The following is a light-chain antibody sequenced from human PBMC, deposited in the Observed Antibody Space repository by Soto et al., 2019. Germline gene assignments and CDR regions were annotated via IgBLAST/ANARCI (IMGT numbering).Light chain of an antibody. J-gene: IGLJ2*01. Sequence: SYELTQPPSVSVSPGQTARITCSGDALPKQYVYWYQQKPGRAPVSVIYKDTERPSGIPERFSGSGSGTTVTLTISGVQAEDEADYYCQSADSSNTLVVFGGGTKLTVL. V-gene: IGLV3-25*02. CDR2: KDT. CDR3: QSADSSNTLVV. CDR1: ALPKQY.